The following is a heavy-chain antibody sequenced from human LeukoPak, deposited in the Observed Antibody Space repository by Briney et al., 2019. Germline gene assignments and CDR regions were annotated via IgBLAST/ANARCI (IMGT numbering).Heavy chain of an antibody. CDR2: INPSGGNT. CDR1: GGTFSSYA. CDR3: AKSGYYSGLEFDI. D-gene: IGHD3-3*01. J-gene: IGHJ3*02. V-gene: IGHV1-46*01. Sequence: GASVKVSCKASGGTFSSYAISWVRQAPGQGLEWMGIINPSGGNTNYAQKFQGRVTMTRDTSTSTVYMELSSLRSEDTAVYYCAKSGYYSGLEFDIWGQGTMVTVSS.